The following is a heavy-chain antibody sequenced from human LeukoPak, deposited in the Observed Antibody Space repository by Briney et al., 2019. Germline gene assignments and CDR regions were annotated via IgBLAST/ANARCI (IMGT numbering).Heavy chain of an antibody. D-gene: IGHD3-22*01. J-gene: IGHJ2*01. V-gene: IGHV1-69*04. CDR2: IIPILGIA. Sequence: GASVKVSCKASGGTFSSYAISWVRQAPGQGLEWMGRIIPILGIANYAQKFQGRVTITADKSTSTAYMELSSLRSEDTAVYYCARDLLDNDSSGYAPYWYFDLWGRGTLVTVSS. CDR1: GGTFSSYA. CDR3: ARDLLDNDSSGYAPYWYFDL.